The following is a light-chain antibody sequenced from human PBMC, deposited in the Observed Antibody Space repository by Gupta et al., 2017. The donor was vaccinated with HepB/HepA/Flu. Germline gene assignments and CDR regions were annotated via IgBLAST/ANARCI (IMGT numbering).Light chain of an antibody. V-gene: IGLV3-9*01. CDR2: RDI. CDR1: QIGSRN. Sequence: SYAVTQPPSVSVALGQTARITCWGYQIGSRNVHWYQLKAGQAPVLVIDRDISRHSEIPERFSGSNSGNTATVTISRAQVGDEADYYCHVGEGNSGSWVFGGGTKLTVL. J-gene: IGLJ3*02. CDR3: HVGEGNSGSWV.